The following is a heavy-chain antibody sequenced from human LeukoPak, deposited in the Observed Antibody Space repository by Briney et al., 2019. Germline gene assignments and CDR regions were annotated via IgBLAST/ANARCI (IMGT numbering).Heavy chain of an antibody. CDR2: IRYDGSNK. V-gene: IGHV3-30*02. CDR3: AKDHYYGSGSLYYMDV. Sequence: GGSLRLSCAASGFTFSSYGMHWVRQAPGKGLEWVAFIRYDGSNKYYADSVKGRFTISRDNSKNTLYLQMNSLRAEDTAVYYCAKDHYYGSGSLYYMDVWGKGTTVTISS. J-gene: IGHJ6*03. D-gene: IGHD3-10*01. CDR1: GFTFSSYG.